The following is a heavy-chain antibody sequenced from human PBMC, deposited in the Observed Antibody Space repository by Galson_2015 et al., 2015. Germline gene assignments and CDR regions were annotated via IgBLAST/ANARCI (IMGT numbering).Heavy chain of an antibody. CDR2: IYYSGST. J-gene: IGHJ3*02. Sequence: ETLSLACTVSGGSVSSGSYYWSWIRQPPGKGLEWIGYIYYSGSTNYNPSLKSRVTISVDTSKNQFSLKLSSVAAADTAVYYCASTRPVVPAAIPRPPAYDIWGQGTMVTVSS. V-gene: IGHV4-61*01. CDR1: GGSVSSGSYY. D-gene: IGHD2-2*01. CDR3: ASTRPVVPAAIPRPPAYDI.